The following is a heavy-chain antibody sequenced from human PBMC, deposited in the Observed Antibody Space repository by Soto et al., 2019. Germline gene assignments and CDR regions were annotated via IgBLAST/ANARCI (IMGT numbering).Heavy chain of an antibody. CDR1: GGSISSGGYY. Sequence: QVQMQESGPGLVKPSQTLSLTCTVSGGSISSGGYYWSRIRLHPGKGLEWIGYIYYSGSTYYNPSLKSRVTIAVDTSKNQFSLKLSSVTAADTAVYYCARGGRRSPGMDVWGQGTTVTVSS. CDR2: IYYSGST. J-gene: IGHJ6*02. V-gene: IGHV4-31*03. CDR3: ARGGRRSPGMDV.